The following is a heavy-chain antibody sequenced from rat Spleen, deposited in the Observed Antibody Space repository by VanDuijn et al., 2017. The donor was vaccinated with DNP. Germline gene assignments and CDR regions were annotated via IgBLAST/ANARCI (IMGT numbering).Heavy chain of an antibody. V-gene: IGHV5-7*01. D-gene: IGHD1-11*01. J-gene: IGHJ2*01. Sequence: EVQLVESGGGLVQPGRSLKLSCAASGFTFSDYNMAWVRQAPKKGLEWVATISYDGSSTYYRDSVKGRFIISRDNAKNTLYLQMNSLRSEDTATYYCARGGRSYFDYWGQGVMVTVSS. CDR1: GFTFSDYN. CDR2: ISYDGSST. CDR3: ARGGRSYFDY.